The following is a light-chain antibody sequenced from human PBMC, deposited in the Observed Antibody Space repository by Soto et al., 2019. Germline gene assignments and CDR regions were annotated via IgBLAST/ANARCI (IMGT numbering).Light chain of an antibody. CDR3: AAWDASLNGYV. Sequence: QSVLTQPPSASGTPGQRVTISCSGSSSNIGSNSVYWYQQLPGTAPKLLIYSNTQRPSGVPDRFSGSKSGTSASLAISGLQSEDEADYYCAAWDASLNGYVFGTGTKVTVL. J-gene: IGLJ1*01. CDR1: SSNIGSNS. CDR2: SNT. V-gene: IGLV1-44*01.